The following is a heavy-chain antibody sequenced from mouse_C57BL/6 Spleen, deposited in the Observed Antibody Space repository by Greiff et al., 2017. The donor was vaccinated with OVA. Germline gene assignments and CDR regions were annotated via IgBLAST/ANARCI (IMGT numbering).Heavy chain of an antibody. V-gene: IGHV2-5*01. CDR2: IWRGGST. J-gene: IGHJ1*03. D-gene: IGHD2-4*01. CDR1: GFSLTSYG. CDR3: AKNGYDYDEYFDV. Sequence: VQLQQSGPGLVQPSQSLSITCTVSGFSLTSYGVHWVRQSPGKGLEWLGVIWRGGSTDYNAAFMSRLSITKDNSKSQVFFKMNSLQADDTAIYYCAKNGYDYDEYFDVWGTGTTVTVSS.